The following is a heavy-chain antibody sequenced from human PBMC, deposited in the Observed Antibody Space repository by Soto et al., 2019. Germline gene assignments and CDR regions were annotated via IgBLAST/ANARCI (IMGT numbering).Heavy chain of an antibody. D-gene: IGHD6-19*01. Sequence: GGSLRLSCAASGFTLSSNWMTWVRQAPGKGLEWVANIKEDGSVKYYADSVKGRFTISRDNAKNSLYLQMNSLRAEDTAVYYCARWGLSSGWYYLDSWGQGTLVTVSS. CDR2: IKEDGSVK. CDR3: ARWGLSSGWYYLDS. CDR1: GFTLSSNW. V-gene: IGHV3-7*01. J-gene: IGHJ4*02.